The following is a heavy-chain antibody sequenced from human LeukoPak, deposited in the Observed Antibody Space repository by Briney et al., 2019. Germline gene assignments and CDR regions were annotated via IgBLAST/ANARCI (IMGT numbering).Heavy chain of an antibody. CDR3: ARDPQSITIFGVDDAFDI. V-gene: IGHV1-69*05. CDR1: GGTFSSYA. J-gene: IGHJ3*02. Sequence: ASVTVSCRASGGTFSSYAISWVRQAPGQGPEWMGGIIPIFGTANYAQKFQGRVTITTDESTSTAYMELSSLRSEDTAVYYCARDPQSITIFGVDDAFDIWGQGTMVTVSS. D-gene: IGHD3-3*01. CDR2: IIPIFGTA.